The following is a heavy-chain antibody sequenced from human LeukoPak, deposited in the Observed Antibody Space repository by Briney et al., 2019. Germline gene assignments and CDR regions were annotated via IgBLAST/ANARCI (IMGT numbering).Heavy chain of an antibody. D-gene: IGHD1-26*01. V-gene: IGHV3-21*01. J-gene: IGHJ6*03. CDR1: EFTFSNYG. CDR2: ISTSGGST. Sequence: GGALRLSCAASEFTFSNYGMTWVRQAPGKGLEWVSSISTSGGSTYYADSVKGRFTISRDNAKNSLYLQMNSLRAEDTAVYYCAREGSGSYYSYYYYYMDVWGKGTTVTISS. CDR3: AREGSGSYYSYYYYYMDV.